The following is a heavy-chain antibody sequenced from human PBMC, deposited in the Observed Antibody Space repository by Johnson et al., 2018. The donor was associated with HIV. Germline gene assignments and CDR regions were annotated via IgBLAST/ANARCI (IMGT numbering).Heavy chain of an antibody. V-gene: IGHV3-7*05. CDR3: AREGGSCSGCWCLDALYF. J-gene: IGHJ3*01. D-gene: IGHD2-15*01. CDR1: GFTFNNVW. Sequence: VQLVESGGGLVQPGGSLRLSCAASGFTFNNVWMHWVRQAPGKGLEWVANIKQDGSVKNSVDSVKGRFTISRDNAKNSLYLQMDSLRAEDTAVYYCAREGGSCSGCWCLDALYFWVQGTTVTVSS. CDR2: IKQDGSVK.